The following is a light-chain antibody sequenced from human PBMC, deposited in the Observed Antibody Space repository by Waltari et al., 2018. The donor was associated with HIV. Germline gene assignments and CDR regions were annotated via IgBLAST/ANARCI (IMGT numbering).Light chain of an antibody. V-gene: IGKV3-11*01. CDR3: QQRSNWPPLT. Sequence: ILLTQSPATLSLSPGERATLSCRASQSISNSLVWLQQKPGQAPRLLIYDASNRATGVLARFSGSGSGTDFTLTINSLEPEDSAVYYCQQRSNWPPLTFGGGTKVEIK. CDR1: QSISNS. J-gene: IGKJ4*01. CDR2: DAS.